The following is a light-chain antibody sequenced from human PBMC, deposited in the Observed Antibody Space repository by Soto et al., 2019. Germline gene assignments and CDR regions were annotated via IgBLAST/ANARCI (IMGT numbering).Light chain of an antibody. J-gene: IGKJ2*01. V-gene: IGKV3-20*01. Sequence: EIVMTQSPATLSVSPGESATLSCRASQSVSSNLAWHQQKPGQAPRLLIYATSSRAAGVPDRFSGSGSGTDFTLTISRLEPEDFAVYYCQQYGTSPPLYTFGQGTKLDIK. CDR1: QSVSSN. CDR3: QQYGTSPPLYT. CDR2: ATS.